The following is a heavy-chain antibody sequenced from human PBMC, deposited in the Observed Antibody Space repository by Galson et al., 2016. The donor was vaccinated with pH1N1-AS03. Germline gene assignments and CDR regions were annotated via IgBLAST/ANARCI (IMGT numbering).Heavy chain of an antibody. CDR2: INQDGAKH. CDR3: ARDMLRPVGGTIVDY. J-gene: IGHJ4*02. Sequence: SLRLSCAASGFTFTNYWMSWVRQAPGKGPEWVANINQDGAKHYYVDSARGRFTISRDNAKNPLYLQMNSLRVEDTAVYYCARDMLRPVGGTIVDYWGQGTLVTVSS. V-gene: IGHV3-7*01. D-gene: IGHD6-19*01. CDR1: GFTFTNYW.